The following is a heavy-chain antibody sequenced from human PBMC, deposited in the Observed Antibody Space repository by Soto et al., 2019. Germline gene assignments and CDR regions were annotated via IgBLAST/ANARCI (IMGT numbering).Heavy chain of an antibody. Sequence: QVQLVESGGGVVQPGRSLRLSCAASGFTFSSYGMHWVRQAPGKGLEWVAVISYDGSNKYYADSVKGRFTISRDNSKNTLYLQMNSLRGEDTAVYYCAKDQGRYGGYVYNYWGQGTLVTVSA. V-gene: IGHV3-30*18. CDR1: GFTFSSYG. CDR2: ISYDGSNK. CDR3: AKDQGRYGGYVYNY. D-gene: IGHD5-12*01. J-gene: IGHJ4*02.